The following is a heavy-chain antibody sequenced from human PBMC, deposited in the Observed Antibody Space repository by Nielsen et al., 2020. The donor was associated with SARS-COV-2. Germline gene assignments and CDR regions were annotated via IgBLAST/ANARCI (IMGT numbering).Heavy chain of an antibody. V-gene: IGHV3-21*01. CDR1: GLTFSDYS. D-gene: IGHD2-15*01. CDR2: ISGDSNYI. CDR3: TRGFYSQSDC. J-gene: IGHJ4*02. Sequence: GGSLRLSCTGSGLTFSDYSMNWVRQAPGKGLEWVASISGDSNYIFYSELVKGRFTMSRDNGKNSLYLQMNTLRSEDTALYYCTRGFYSQSDCWGQGTLVTVSS.